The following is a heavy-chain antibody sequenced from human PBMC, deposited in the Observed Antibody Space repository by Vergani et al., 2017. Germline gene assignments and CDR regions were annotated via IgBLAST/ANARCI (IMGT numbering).Heavy chain of an antibody. CDR3: ARVSGGYSSSWYPTYYYYYYYMDV. CDR1: GFTFSDYY. D-gene: IGHD6-13*01. V-gene: IGHV3-11*01. J-gene: IGHJ6*03. CDR2: ISSSGSTI. Sequence: QVQLVESGGGLVKPGGSLRLSCAASGFTFSDYYMSWIRQAPGKGLEWVSYISSSGSTIYYADSVKGRFTISRDNAKNSLYLQMNSLRAEDTAVYYCARVSGGYSSSWYPTYYYYYYYMDVWGKGTTVTVSS.